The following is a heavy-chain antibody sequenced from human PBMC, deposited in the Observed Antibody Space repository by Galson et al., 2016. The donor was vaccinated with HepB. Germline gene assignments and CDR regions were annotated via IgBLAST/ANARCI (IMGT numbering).Heavy chain of an antibody. V-gene: IGHV3-33*08. D-gene: IGHD5-18*01. Sequence: SLRLSCAASGFSNYGMHWVRQAPGKGLEWAAVVWYDGSKKYYADSVKGRFTISRDISKNTLYLQMNNLRVEDTAVYYCARDEGEYSLFDSWGQGTQVTVSS. CDR1: GFSNYG. CDR3: ARDEGEYSLFDS. CDR2: VWYDGSKK. J-gene: IGHJ4*02.